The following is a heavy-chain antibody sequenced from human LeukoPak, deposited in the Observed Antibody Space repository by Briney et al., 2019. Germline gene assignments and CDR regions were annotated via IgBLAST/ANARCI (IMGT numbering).Heavy chain of an antibody. J-gene: IGHJ4*02. Sequence: SETLSLTCTVSGGSISSYYWSWIRQPPGKGLEWIGYIYYSGSTNYNPSLKSRVTISVDTSKNQFSLKLSSVTAADTAVYYCATFACGYSYWGQGTLVNVSS. CDR2: IYYSGST. CDR3: ATFACGYSY. V-gene: IGHV4-59*01. D-gene: IGHD5-12*01. CDR1: GGSISSYY.